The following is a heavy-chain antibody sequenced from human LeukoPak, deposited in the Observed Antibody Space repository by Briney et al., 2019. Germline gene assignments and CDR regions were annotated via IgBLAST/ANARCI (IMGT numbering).Heavy chain of an antibody. Sequence: PSETLSLTCIVSGGSLNSPNYYWGWIRQPPGKGLEWIGTIYYSGTTYYNPSLKSRVTISVDTSKNQFSLRLSSVTAADTAVYYCATWRTAKTGFDYWGQGTLVTVSS. J-gene: IGHJ4*02. CDR2: IYYSGTT. CDR3: ATWRTAKTGFDY. V-gene: IGHV4-39*01. CDR1: GGSLNSPNYY. D-gene: IGHD3-3*01.